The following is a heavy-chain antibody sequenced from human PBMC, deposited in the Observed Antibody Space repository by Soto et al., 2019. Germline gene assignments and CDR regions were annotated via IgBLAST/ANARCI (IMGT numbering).Heavy chain of an antibody. CDR2: IYYSGST. Sequence: SETLSLTCTVSGGSISSSSYYWDWIRQPPGKGLEWIGSIYYSGSTYYNPSLKSRVTISVDTSKNQFSLKLSPVTAADTAVYYCARLYYYDSSGPRAGAFDIWGQGTMVTVSS. D-gene: IGHD3-22*01. J-gene: IGHJ3*02. CDR1: GGSISSSSYY. V-gene: IGHV4-39*07. CDR3: ARLYYYDSSGPRAGAFDI.